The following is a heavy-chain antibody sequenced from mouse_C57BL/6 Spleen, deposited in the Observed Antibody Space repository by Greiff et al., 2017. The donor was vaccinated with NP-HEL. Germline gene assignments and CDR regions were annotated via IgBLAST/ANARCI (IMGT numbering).Heavy chain of an antibody. Sequence: QVQLKQSGAELVRPGASVKLSCKASGYTFTDYYINWVKQRPGQGLEWIARIYPGSGNTYYNEKFKGKATLTAEKSSSTAYMQLSSLTSEDSAVYFCARFGGLRQNFDYWGQGTTLTVSS. D-gene: IGHD2-2*01. CDR3: ARFGGLRQNFDY. CDR2: IYPGSGNT. CDR1: GYTFTDYY. J-gene: IGHJ2*01. V-gene: IGHV1-76*01.